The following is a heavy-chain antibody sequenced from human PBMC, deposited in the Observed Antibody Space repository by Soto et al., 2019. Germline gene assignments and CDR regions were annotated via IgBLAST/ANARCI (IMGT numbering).Heavy chain of an antibody. J-gene: IGHJ6*02. CDR2: ISGYNGNT. D-gene: IGHD5-18*01. Sequence: ASVKVSCKASGYTFSNYGISWVRQGPGQGLEWMGWISGYNGNTHYEEKVQDRIKMTTDTSTSTTYLELRSLRSDDTAVYFCARATGLGFGYSYAFALDVWGQGTTVTVSS. CDR3: ARATGLGFGYSYAFALDV. CDR1: GYTFSNYG. V-gene: IGHV1-18*01.